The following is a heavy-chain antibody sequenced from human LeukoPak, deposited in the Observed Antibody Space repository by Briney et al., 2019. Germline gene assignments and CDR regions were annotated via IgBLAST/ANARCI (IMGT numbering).Heavy chain of an antibody. CDR1: GFTFRNYW. CDR2: ISGSGSTT. Sequence: GGSLRLSCAASGFTFRNYWMGWVRQAPGKGLEWVSAISGSGSTTYYADSVKGRFTISRDNSKNTLSLQMNSLRAEDTAVYYCARDRILMGILTGPDYWGQGTLVTVSS. D-gene: IGHD3-9*01. J-gene: IGHJ4*02. CDR3: ARDRILMGILTGPDY. V-gene: IGHV3-23*01.